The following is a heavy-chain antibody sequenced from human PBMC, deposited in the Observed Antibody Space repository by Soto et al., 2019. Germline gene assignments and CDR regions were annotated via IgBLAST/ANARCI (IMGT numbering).Heavy chain of an antibody. V-gene: IGHV4-34*01. J-gene: IGHJ5*02. D-gene: IGHD3-3*01. Sequence: SETLSLTCAAHNGSFTDYFCTWIRQSPGRGLEWIGEINHRGGATHNPSLRSRVTISIDTSKNQFSLSLRSLTAADTAVYYCVARGTTYDFLSGHHQFDPWGHRTLVTVSS. CDR3: VARGTTYDFLSGHHQFDP. CDR1: NGSFTDYF. CDR2: INHRGGA.